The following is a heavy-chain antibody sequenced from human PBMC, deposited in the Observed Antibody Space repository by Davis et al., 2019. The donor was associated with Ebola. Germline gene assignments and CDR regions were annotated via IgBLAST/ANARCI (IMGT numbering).Heavy chain of an antibody. D-gene: IGHD6-19*01. CDR2: LYYSGST. V-gene: IGHV4-59*01. J-gene: IGHJ4*02. Sequence: SETLSLTCTVSGGSISSYYWSWIRQPPGKGLEWIGYLYYSGSTNYNPSLNSRVTISLDTSKNQFSLKLTSVTAADTAVYYCARVSSGWYDGHFDYWGQGTLVTVSS. CDR3: ARVSSGWYDGHFDY. CDR1: GGSISSYY.